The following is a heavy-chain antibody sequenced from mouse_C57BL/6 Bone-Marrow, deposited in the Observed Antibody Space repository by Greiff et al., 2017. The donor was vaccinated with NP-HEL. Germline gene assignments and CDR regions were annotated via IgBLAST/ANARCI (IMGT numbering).Heavy chain of an antibody. CDR3: TTGGYYGFAWFAY. D-gene: IGHD1-1*01. V-gene: IGHV14-4*01. CDR1: GFNIKDDY. J-gene: IGHJ3*01. Sequence: DVKLVESGAELVRPGASVKLSCTASGFNIKDDYMHWVKQRPEQGLEWIGWIDPENGDTEYASKFQGKATITADTSSNTAYLQLSSLTSEDTAVYYCTTGGYYGFAWFAYWGQGTLVTVSA. CDR2: IDPENGDT.